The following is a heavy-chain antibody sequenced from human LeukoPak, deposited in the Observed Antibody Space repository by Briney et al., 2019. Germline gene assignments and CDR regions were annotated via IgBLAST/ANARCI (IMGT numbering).Heavy chain of an antibody. V-gene: IGHV1-2*02. CDR3: ARGGFSTTFDP. Sequence: GASVKVSCKASGYTFTGYYMHWVRQAPGQGLEWMGWINPNSGGTNYAQNLQARVTMTTDTSTSTAYMELRSLRSDDTAVYYCARGGFSTTFDPWGQGTLVTVSS. CDR2: INPNSGGT. CDR1: GYTFTGYY. D-gene: IGHD4-11*01. J-gene: IGHJ5*02.